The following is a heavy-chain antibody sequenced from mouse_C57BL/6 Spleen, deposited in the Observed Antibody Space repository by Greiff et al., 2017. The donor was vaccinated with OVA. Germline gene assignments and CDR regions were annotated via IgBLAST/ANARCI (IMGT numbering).Heavy chain of an antibody. J-gene: IGHJ2*01. D-gene: IGHD1-1*01. V-gene: IGHV1-69*01. CDR3: ARGEFRGSSSRGFDC. CDR1: GYTFTSYW. Sequence: QVQLQQPGAELVMPGASVKLSCKASGYTFTSYWMHWVKQRPGQGLEWIGEIDPSDSYTNYNQKFKGKSTLTVDKSSSTAYMQLSSLTSEDSAVYYCARGEFRGSSSRGFDCWGQGTTLTVSS. CDR2: IDPSDSYT.